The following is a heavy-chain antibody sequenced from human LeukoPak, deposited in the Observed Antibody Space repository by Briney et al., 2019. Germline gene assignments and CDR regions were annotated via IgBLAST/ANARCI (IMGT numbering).Heavy chain of an antibody. D-gene: IGHD3-3*01. CDR3: ARNGGSGNNWFDP. CDR2: IYYSGST. V-gene: IGHV4-31*03. J-gene: IGHJ5*02. Sequence: PSETLSLTCTVSGGSISSGGYYWSWIRQHPGKGLEWIGYIYYSGSTYYNPSLKSRVTISVDTSKNQFSLKLSSVTAADTAVYYCARNGGSGNNWFDPWGQGTLVTVSS. CDR1: GGSISSGGYY.